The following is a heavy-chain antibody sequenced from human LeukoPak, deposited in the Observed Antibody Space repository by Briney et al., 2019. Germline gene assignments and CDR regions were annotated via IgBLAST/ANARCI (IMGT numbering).Heavy chain of an antibody. CDR1: GFTFSNYW. CDR3: ARENGSTWGFLYYYYGMDV. CDR2: IKQDGSEK. D-gene: IGHD3-16*01. J-gene: IGHJ6*04. Sequence: AGSLRLSCAASGFTFSNYWMSWVRQAPGKGLEWVANIKQDGSEKYYVDSVKGRFTISRDNAKNSLYLQMNSRRAEDTAVYYCARENGSTWGFLYYYYGMDVWGKGTTVTVSS. V-gene: IGHV3-7*03.